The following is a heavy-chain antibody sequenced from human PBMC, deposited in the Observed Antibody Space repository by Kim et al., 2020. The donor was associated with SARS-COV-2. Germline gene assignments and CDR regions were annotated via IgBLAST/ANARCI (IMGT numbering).Heavy chain of an antibody. J-gene: IGHJ6*02. D-gene: IGHD3-10*01. CDR2: IYPGDSDT. CDR1: GYSFTSYW. V-gene: IGHV5-51*01. Sequence: GESLKISCKGSGYSFTSYWIGWVRQMPGKGLEWMGIIYPGDSDTRYSPSFQGQVTISADKSISTAYLQWSSLKASDTAMYYCARLSYYYGSGSYYLYGMDVWGQGTTVTVSS. CDR3: ARLSYYYGSGSYYLYGMDV.